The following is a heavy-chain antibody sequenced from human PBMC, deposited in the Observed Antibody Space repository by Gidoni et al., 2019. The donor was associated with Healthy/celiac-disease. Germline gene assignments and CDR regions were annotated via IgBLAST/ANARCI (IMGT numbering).Heavy chain of an antibody. D-gene: IGHD5-18*01. CDR2: ISSSSSTI. J-gene: IGHJ6*03. CDR1: GFPFSSYS. V-gene: IGHV3-48*01. Sequence: EVQLVESGGGLVQPGGSLRLSCAASGFPFSSYSMNWVRQAPGKGLEWVSYISSSSSTIYYADSVKGRFTISRDNAKNSLYLQMNSLRAEDTAVYYCARDGEYSSYYYMDVWGKGTTVTVSS. CDR3: ARDGEYSSYYYMDV.